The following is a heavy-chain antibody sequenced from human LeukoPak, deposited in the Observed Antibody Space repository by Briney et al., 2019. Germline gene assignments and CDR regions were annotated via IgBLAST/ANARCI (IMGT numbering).Heavy chain of an antibody. J-gene: IGHJ3*02. CDR2: IYYSGST. CDR3: ARDSTSCYMDCPDAFDI. CDR1: GGSISSGDYY. D-gene: IGHD2-2*02. Sequence: SETLSLTCTVSGGSISSGDYYWSWIRQPPGKGLEWIGYIYYSGSTYYNPSLKSRVSISVDTSKNQFSLKLSSVTAADTAVYYCARDSTSCYMDCPDAFDIWGQGTMVTVSS. V-gene: IGHV4-30-4*08.